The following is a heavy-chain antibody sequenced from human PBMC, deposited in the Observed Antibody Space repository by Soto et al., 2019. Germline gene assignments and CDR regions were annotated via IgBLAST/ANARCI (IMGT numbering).Heavy chain of an antibody. J-gene: IGHJ6*02. CDR2: IYHSGST. Sequence: QVQLQESGPGLVKASGHLSLTCAVSVGSISSRYWWSWVRKPPGKGLEWIGEIYHSGSTNYHTSLKSRVTISVDKSKNQSSLKVTSVSAADTAGYYCARVSGSYYYGMYGWGQRTTVTFSS. CDR1: VGSISSRYW. CDR3: ARVSGSYYYGMYG. V-gene: IGHV4-4*02.